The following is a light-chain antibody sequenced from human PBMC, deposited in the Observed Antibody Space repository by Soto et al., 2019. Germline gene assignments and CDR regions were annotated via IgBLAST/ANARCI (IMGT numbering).Light chain of an antibody. V-gene: IGKV1-17*03. J-gene: IGKJ5*01. CDR1: EGVSNY. Sequence: DVHMSLSPGALAASIGDRVTSTYRASEGVSNYVAWFQQKPGKVPKLLIFHASSWDSGVPARFSGSGSGTEFTLTITSLQPEDFAAYYCQQRNGSPITFGQVTRLDIK. CDR3: QQRNGSPIT. CDR2: HAS.